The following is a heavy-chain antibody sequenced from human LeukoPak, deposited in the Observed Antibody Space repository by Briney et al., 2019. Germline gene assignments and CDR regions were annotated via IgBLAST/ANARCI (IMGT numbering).Heavy chain of an antibody. Sequence: GGSLRLSCAASGFTFSSYAVSWVRQAPGKGLEWVSSVSGSGGSTYSADSVKGRFTISRDNSKNTLYLQMNSLRAEDTALYYCAKDRSCTNDICHGDFDYWGQGTLVTVSS. CDR3: AKDRSCTNDICHGDFDY. D-gene: IGHD2-8*01. V-gene: IGHV3-23*01. J-gene: IGHJ4*02. CDR2: VSGSGGST. CDR1: GFTFSSYA.